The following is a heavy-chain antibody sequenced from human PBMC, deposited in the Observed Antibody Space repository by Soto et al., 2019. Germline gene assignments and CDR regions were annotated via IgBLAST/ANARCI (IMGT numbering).Heavy chain of an antibody. J-gene: IGHJ4*02. D-gene: IGHD3-16*02. Sequence: PSETLSLTCTVSGGSITSDNYWSWIRQHPGKGLEWIGHIYYSGSTDYKQSLKSRLAISIDKSKNLFSLKLSSVTAADAAVYFCARGGGVSSDGLYYFDSWGQGSLVTVSS. CDR2: IYYSGST. V-gene: IGHV4-30-4*01. CDR3: ARGGGVSSDGLYYFDS. CDR1: GGSITSDNY.